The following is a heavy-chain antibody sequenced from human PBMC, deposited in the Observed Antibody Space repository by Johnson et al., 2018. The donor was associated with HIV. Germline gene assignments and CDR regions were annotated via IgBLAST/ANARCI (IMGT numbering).Heavy chain of an antibody. CDR1: GFTFSSYA. Sequence: QVQLVESGGGVVQPGRSLRLSCAASGFTFSSYAMHWVRQAPGQGLEWVAVISYDGSNKYSADSVKGRFTISRDNSKNTLYLKMNSLRAEDTAVYYCARSPRQWLDHDAFDIWGQGTMVTVSS. D-gene: IGHD6-19*01. CDR2: ISYDGSNK. CDR3: ARSPRQWLDHDAFDI. J-gene: IGHJ3*02. V-gene: IGHV3-30*04.